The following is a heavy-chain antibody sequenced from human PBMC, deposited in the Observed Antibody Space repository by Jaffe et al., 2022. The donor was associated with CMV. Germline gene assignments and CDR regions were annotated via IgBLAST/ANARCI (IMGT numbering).Heavy chain of an antibody. CDR3: ATGWEDSYHSGSPLEN. V-gene: IGHV3-48*03. D-gene: IGHD3-10*01. Sequence: EVQLVESGGGLVQPGGSLRLSCAASGFVFSNFEMSWVRQAPGKGLEWLSYISSTGSVIYYADSVKGRFTVSRDNARNSLSLQMNSLRPEDTATYYCATGWEDSYHSGSPLENWGQGTLVTVSS. J-gene: IGHJ4*02. CDR2: ISSTGSVI. CDR1: GFVFSNFE.